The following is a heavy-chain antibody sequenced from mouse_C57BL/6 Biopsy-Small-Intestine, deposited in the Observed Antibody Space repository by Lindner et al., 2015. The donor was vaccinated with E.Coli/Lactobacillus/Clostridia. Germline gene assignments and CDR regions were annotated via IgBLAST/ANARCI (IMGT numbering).Heavy chain of an antibody. J-gene: IGHJ1*01. D-gene: IGHD1-1*01. V-gene: IGHV1-59*01. CDR2: INPSYGFGNT. CDR3: AAEKFLYGMDV. Sequence: SVKVSCKASGYTFTDYYLHWVRQAPGQGLEWMGMINPSYGFGNTNYAQKFQGRFTVTRDTSTSTLYMELSSLKSDDTAVYYCAAEKFLYGMDVWGQGTPVTVSS. CDR1: GYTFTDYY.